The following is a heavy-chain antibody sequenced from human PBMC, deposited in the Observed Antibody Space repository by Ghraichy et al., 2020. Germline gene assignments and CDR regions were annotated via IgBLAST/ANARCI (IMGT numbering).Heavy chain of an antibody. CDR3: ARVRYSSSPTYNSNPTIFDY. Sequence: GESLNISCKGSGYSFTSYWIGWVRQMPGKGLEWMGIIYPGDSDTRYSPSFQGQVTISADKSISTAYLQWSSLKASDTAMYYCARVRYSSSPTYNSNPTIFDYWGQGTLVTVSS. V-gene: IGHV5-51*01. CDR2: IYPGDSDT. CDR1: GYSFTSYW. D-gene: IGHD6-6*01. J-gene: IGHJ4*02.